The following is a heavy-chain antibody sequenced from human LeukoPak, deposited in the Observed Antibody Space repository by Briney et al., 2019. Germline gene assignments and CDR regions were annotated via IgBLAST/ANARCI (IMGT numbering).Heavy chain of an antibody. CDR3: ARDEGIVVVPAAIRGEYNWFDP. D-gene: IGHD2-2*02. CDR2: VNPNSGNT. J-gene: IGHJ5*02. CDR1: GYIFTSYD. V-gene: IGHV1-8*01. Sequence: ASVKVSCKASGYIFTSYDINWVRQATGQGLEWMGWVNPNSGNTGYAQKFQGRVTMTRNTSISTAYMELSSLRSEDTAVYYCARDEGIVVVPAAIRGEYNWFDPWGQGTLVTVSS.